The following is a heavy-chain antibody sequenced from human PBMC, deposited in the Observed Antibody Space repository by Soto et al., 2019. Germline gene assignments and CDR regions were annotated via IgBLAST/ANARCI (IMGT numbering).Heavy chain of an antibody. D-gene: IGHD3-10*01. CDR1: VYTFTDLS. J-gene: IGHJ4*02. CDR2: FDPEKGKR. Sequence: QVPLVQSGAEVKKPGASVKVSCKVSVYTFTDLSMHWVRQAPGEGLEWMGGFDPEKGKRIYAQNFQGRVTMTEDTSTGTAYMELSSLRSDHTAVYYCAASILRVWVLPHFDYWGQGTLVSVSS. CDR3: AASILRVWVLPHFDY. V-gene: IGHV1-24*01.